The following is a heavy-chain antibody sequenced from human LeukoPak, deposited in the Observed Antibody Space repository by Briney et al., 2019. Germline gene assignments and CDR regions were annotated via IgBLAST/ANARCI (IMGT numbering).Heavy chain of an antibody. V-gene: IGHV1-18*01. CDR3: ARRIVGATYGYYYYYMGV. D-gene: IGHD1-26*01. CDR2: ISAYNGNT. CDR1: GYTFTSYG. Sequence: ASVKVSCKASGYTFTSYGISWVRRAPGQGLEWMGWISAYNGNTNYAQKLQGRVTMTTDTSTSTAYMELRSLRSDDTAVYYCARRIVGATYGYYYYYMGVWGKGTTVTVSS. J-gene: IGHJ6*03.